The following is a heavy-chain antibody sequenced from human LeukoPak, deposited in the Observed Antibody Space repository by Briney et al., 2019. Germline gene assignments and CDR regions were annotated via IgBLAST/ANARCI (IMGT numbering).Heavy chain of an antibody. J-gene: IGHJ4*02. V-gene: IGHV3-72*01. CDR2: TRNKANSYTT. D-gene: IGHD3-22*01. CDR3: ARDDYDSSGYYYNYFDY. Sequence: GGSLRLSCAASGFTFSDHYMDWVRQAPGKGLEWVGRTRNKANSYTTEYAASVKGRFTISRDDSKNSLYLQMNSLKTEDTAVYYCARDDYDSSGYYYNYFDYWGQGTLVTVSS. CDR1: GFTFSDHY.